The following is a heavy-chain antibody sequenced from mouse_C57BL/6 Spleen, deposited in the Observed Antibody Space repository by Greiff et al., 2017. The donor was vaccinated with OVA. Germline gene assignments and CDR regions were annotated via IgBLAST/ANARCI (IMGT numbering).Heavy chain of an antibody. CDR2: IHPNSGST. Sequence: QVQLQQPGAELVKPGASVKLSCKASGYTFTSYWMHWVKQRPGQGLEWIGMIHPNSGSTNYNEKFKSKATLTVDKSSSTAYMQLSSLTSEDCAVYYCATTVVAPRYFDVWGTGTTVTVSS. J-gene: IGHJ1*03. CDR3: ATTVVAPRYFDV. V-gene: IGHV1-64*01. D-gene: IGHD1-1*01. CDR1: GYTFTSYW.